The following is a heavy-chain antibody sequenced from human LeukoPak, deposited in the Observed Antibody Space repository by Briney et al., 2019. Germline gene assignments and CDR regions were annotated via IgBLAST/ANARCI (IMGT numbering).Heavy chain of an antibody. D-gene: IGHD3-10*01. V-gene: IGHV1-8*01. J-gene: IGHJ5*02. CDR1: EYTFTNYD. CDR2: MNPNSGNT. CDR3: ARVKFSVRGGPDWFDP. Sequence: GASVKVSCKASEYTFTNYDINWVRQATGQGLEWMGWMNPNSGNTGYAQKFQGRVTITRNTSISTAYMELSSLRSEDTAVYYCARVKFSVRGGPDWFDPWGQGTLVTVSS.